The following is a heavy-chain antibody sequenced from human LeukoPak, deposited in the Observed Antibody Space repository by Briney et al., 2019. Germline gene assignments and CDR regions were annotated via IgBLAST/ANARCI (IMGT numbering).Heavy chain of an antibody. J-gene: IGHJ4*02. D-gene: IGHD2-15*01. V-gene: IGHV1-2*02. Sequence: ASVKVSCKASGYTFSGYYIHWVRQAPGQGLEWMGWINPSSGGTKYAQKFQGRVTMTRDTSISTAYMELSRLTSDDTAVYFCARRYCSGVSCYPDYWGQGTLVTVSS. CDR1: GYTFSGYY. CDR3: ARRYCSGVSCYPDY. CDR2: INPSSGGT.